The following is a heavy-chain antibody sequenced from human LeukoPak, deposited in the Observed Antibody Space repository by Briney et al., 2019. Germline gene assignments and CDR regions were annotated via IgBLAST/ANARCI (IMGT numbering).Heavy chain of an antibody. D-gene: IGHD3-10*01. CDR2: IDTAGGT. Sequence: PGGSLRLSCAASGFTFSSYDMHWVRRGPGKGLEWVSGIDTAGGTYYAGSVKGRFTISRENAKNSFYLQMNSLRAGDTAVYFCTRRMRGLGSYSDAFDIWGQGTMVTVSS. J-gene: IGHJ3*02. CDR1: GFTFSSYD. CDR3: TRRMRGLGSYSDAFDI. V-gene: IGHV3-13*04.